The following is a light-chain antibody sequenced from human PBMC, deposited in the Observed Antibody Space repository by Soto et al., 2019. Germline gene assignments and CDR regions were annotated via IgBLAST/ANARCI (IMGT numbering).Light chain of an antibody. J-gene: IGLJ2*01. CDR2: LNSDGSH. CDR1: SGHNSYA. V-gene: IGLV4-69*01. CDR3: QTWDTGSHRI. Sequence: QLVLTQSPSASASLGASVKLTCTLSSGHNSYAIAWHQQQPGKGPRYLMKLNSDGSHTRGDGIPERFSGSSSGAERYLTISGLQSEDEADYYCQTWDTGSHRIFGGGTKLTVL.